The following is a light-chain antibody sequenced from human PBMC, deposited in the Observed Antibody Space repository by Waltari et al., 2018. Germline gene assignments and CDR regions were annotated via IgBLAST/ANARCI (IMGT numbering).Light chain of an antibody. J-gene: IGLJ3*02. V-gene: IGLV7-43*01. CDR3: LLYYGDPWV. Sequence: QTVVTQEPSLTVSPGGTVNLTSASSTEAVTRGHYPNWFQQKPGQAPRTLIYSTNNKHSWTPARFSGSLLGGKAALTLSGVQPEDEADYYCLLYYGDPWVFGGGTKLTVL. CDR1: TEAVTRGHY. CDR2: STN.